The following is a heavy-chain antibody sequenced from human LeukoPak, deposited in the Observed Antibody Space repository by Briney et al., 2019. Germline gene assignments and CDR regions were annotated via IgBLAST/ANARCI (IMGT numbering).Heavy chain of an antibody. D-gene: IGHD3-22*01. V-gene: IGHV4-61*02. CDR1: GASINSGTYY. Sequence: SQTLSLTCTVSGASINSGTYYWSWIRQPAGKGLEWIGRIYTSGSTNYNPSLKSRVAISVDTSKNQFSLKVTSVTAADTAVYYCAREVGSSGYYFWAEYFQHWGQGTLVTVSS. J-gene: IGHJ1*01. CDR3: AREVGSSGYYFWAEYFQH. CDR2: IYTSGST.